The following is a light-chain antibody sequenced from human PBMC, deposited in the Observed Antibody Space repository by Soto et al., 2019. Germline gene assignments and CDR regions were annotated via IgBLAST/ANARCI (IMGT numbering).Light chain of an antibody. CDR2: WAS. CDR1: QSVLYSYNNKNH. V-gene: IGKV4-1*01. J-gene: IGKJ1*01. Sequence: EIVMTQSPDSLAVSLGERATINCKSSQSVLYSYNNKNHLGWYQQKPGQPPKLLIYWASTRESGVPDRFSGSGSGTDFTLTISSLQAEDVALYYCQQYYSSPWTFGQGTKVEIK. CDR3: QQYYSSPWT.